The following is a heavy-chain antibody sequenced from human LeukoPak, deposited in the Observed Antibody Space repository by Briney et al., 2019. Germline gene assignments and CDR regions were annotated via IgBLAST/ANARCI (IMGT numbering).Heavy chain of an antibody. Sequence: ASVKVSCKASGYTFTGYYMHWVRQAPGQGLEWMGWINPNSGGTNYAQKFQGRVTMTRDTSISTAYMELSSLRSEDTAVYYCARDYYDSSGYYGYWGRGTLVTVSS. J-gene: IGHJ4*02. CDR3: ARDYYDSSGYYGY. CDR2: INPNSGGT. D-gene: IGHD3-22*01. CDR1: GYTFTGYY. V-gene: IGHV1-2*02.